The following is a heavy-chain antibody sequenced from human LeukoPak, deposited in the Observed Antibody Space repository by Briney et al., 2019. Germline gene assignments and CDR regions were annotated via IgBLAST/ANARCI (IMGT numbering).Heavy chain of an antibody. CDR2: ISWNSGSI. J-gene: IGHJ4*02. CDR1: GFTFDDYA. CDR3: AKDSSIAVAGNFDY. D-gene: IGHD6-19*01. V-gene: IGHV3-9*01. Sequence: GRSLRLSCAASGFTFDDYAMHWVRQAPGKGLEWVSGISWNSGSIGYADSVKGRFTISRDNAKNSLYLQMNSLRAEDTALYYCAKDSSIAVAGNFDYWGQRTLVTVSS.